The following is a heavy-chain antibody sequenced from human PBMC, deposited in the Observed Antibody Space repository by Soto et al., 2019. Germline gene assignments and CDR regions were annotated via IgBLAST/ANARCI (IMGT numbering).Heavy chain of an antibody. CDR2: INHSGST. J-gene: IGHJ3*02. CDR1: GGSFSGYY. V-gene: IGHV4-34*01. Sequence: SETLSLTCAVYGGSFSGYYWSWIRQPPGKGLEWIGEINHSGSTNYNPSLKSRVTISVDTSKNQFSLKLSSVTAADTAVYYCARGRRANNGRYCSGGSCRSAFDIWGQGTMVTVSS. D-gene: IGHD2-15*01. CDR3: ARGRRANNGRYCSGGSCRSAFDI.